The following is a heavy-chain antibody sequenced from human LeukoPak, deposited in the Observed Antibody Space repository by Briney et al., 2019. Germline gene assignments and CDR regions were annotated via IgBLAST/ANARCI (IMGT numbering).Heavy chain of an antibody. J-gene: IGHJ4*02. Sequence: SETLSLTCTVSGGSISSSSYYWAWIRQPPGKGLEWIGEINHSGSTNYNPSLKSRVTISVDTSKNQFSLKLSSVTAADTAVYYCARGPNDLIDYWGQGTLVTVSS. CDR2: INHSGST. D-gene: IGHD2-21*02. CDR1: GGSISSSSYY. V-gene: IGHV4-39*07. CDR3: ARGPNDLIDY.